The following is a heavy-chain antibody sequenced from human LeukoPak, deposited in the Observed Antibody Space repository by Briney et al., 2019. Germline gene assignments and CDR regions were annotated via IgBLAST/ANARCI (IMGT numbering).Heavy chain of an antibody. D-gene: IGHD6-13*01. CDR3: ITEQPYYYYMDV. J-gene: IGHJ6*03. CDR1: GFTFSNAW. V-gene: IGHV3-15*01. CDR2: IKSKTDGGTK. Sequence: PGGSLRLSCAASGFTFSNAWMSWVRQAPGKGLEWVGRIKSKTDGGTKEYAAPVKGRFTISRHDSKNTLYLQMNGLKTEDTAVYYCITEQPYYYYMDVWGKGTTVTVSS.